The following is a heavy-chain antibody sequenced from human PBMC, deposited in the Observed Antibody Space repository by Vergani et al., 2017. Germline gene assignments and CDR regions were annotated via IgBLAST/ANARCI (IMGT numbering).Heavy chain of an antibody. CDR3: AGPQGTSAYYYGGFDY. V-gene: IGHV3-23*01. CDR2: ISSDGGST. D-gene: IGHD3-22*01. Sequence: VQLQESGPGLVKSSETLSLTCSVSGGSITYGAFYWGWIRQSPGKGLEWVSTISSDGGSTYYADSVKGRFTISRDNSKNTLSLQMNSLTAEDTAIYYCAGPQGTSAYYYGGFDYWGQGILVTVSS. CDR1: GGSITYGA. J-gene: IGHJ4*02.